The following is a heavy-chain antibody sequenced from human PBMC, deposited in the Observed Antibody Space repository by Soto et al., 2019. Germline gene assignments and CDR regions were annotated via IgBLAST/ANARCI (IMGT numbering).Heavy chain of an antibody. CDR2: LYSDGTT. V-gene: IGHV3-53*01. J-gene: IGHJ6*02. CDR1: GFAVSNNY. CDR3: ARQQVTDSHYYGLDV. D-gene: IGHD2-15*01. Sequence: GGSLRLSCAASGFAVSNNYMTWVRQAPGKGREWVSLLYSDGTTYYGDSVKGRFTISRDNSKNILFLQINSLRAEDAAVYYCARQQVTDSHYYGLDVWGQGTTVTVSS.